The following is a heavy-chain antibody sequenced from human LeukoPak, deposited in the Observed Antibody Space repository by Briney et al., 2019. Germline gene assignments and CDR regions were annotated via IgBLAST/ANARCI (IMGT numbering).Heavy chain of an antibody. D-gene: IGHD1-26*01. Sequence: GGSLRLSCAASGFTFSDYYMSWVRQAPGKGLEWVPAISGSGGSTYYADSVKGRFTISRDNSKNTLYLQMNSLRAEDTAVYYCAKGPYSGSPSSFDYWGQGTLVTVSS. CDR3: AKGPYSGSPSSFDY. CDR2: ISGSGGST. CDR1: GFTFSDYY. V-gene: IGHV3-23*01. J-gene: IGHJ4*02.